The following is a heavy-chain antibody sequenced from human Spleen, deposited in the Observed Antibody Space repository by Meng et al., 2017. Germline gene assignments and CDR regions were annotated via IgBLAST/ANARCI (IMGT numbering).Heavy chain of an antibody. Sequence: GESLKISCAASGFTFSSYWMHWVRQAPGKGLVWVSRINSDGSSTSYADSVKGRFTISRHNSKNTLYLQMNYLRAEDTAVYYCARAMAGTEFDYWGQG. CDR3: ARAMAGTEFDY. J-gene: IGHJ4*02. CDR1: GFTFSSYW. CDR2: INSDGSST. D-gene: IGHD6-19*01. V-gene: IGHV3-74*01.